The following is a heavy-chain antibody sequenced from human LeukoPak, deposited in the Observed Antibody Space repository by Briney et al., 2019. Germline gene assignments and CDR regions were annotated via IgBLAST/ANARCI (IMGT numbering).Heavy chain of an antibody. D-gene: IGHD5-18*01. CDR3: ARERTDTSMDY. CDR2: IYTSGST. CDR1: GGSISSGSYY. Sequence: SQTLSLTCTVSGGSISSGSYYWTWTRQPAGKGLEWIGCIYTSGSTNHNPSLKSRVTISQDTSKNQFSLKLISVTAADTAVYFCARERTDTSMDYWGQGTLVTVSS. J-gene: IGHJ4*02. V-gene: IGHV4-61*02.